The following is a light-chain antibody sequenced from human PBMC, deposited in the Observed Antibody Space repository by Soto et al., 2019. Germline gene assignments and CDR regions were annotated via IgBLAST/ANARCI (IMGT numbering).Light chain of an antibody. J-gene: IGKJ1*01. CDR1: QSLLHINGYNS. V-gene: IGKV2-28*01. CDR3: MQALQTPWT. Sequence: DLLMTQSPLSLPVTPGEPASISCRSSQSLLHINGYNSLDWYLQKPGQSPQLLIYLGSNRASGVPDRFSGNGSGTNFTLKIGRVEAEDVGVYFCMQALQTPWTFGQGTKVDIK. CDR2: LGS.